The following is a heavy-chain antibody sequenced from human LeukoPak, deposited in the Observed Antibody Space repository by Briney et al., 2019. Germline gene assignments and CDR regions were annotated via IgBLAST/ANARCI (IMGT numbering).Heavy chain of an antibody. D-gene: IGHD4-11*01. V-gene: IGHV4-34*01. CDR2: INHSGST. CDR3: ARGKTVTNYYDY. CDR1: GGSFSGYY. Sequence: PSESLSLTCAVYGGSFSGYYWSWIRQPPGKGLEWIGEINHSGSTNYNPSLKSRVTISVDTSKNQFSLKLSSGTAADTAVYYCARGKTVTNYYDYWGQGTLVTVSS. J-gene: IGHJ4*02.